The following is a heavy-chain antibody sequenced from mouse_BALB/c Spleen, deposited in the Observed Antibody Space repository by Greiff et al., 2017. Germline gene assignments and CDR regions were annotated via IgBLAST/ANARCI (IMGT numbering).Heavy chain of an antibody. CDR3: ASRDYDQRPFAY. CDR2: INPSTGYT. D-gene: IGHD2-4*01. J-gene: IGHJ3*01. CDR1: GYTFTSYW. V-gene: IGHV1-7*01. Sequence: QVQLQQSGAELAKPGASVKMSCKASGYTFTSYWMHWVKQRPGQGLEWIGYINPSTGYTEYNQKFKDKATLTADKSSSTAYMQLSSLTSEDSAVYYCASRDYDQRPFAYWGQGTLVTVSA.